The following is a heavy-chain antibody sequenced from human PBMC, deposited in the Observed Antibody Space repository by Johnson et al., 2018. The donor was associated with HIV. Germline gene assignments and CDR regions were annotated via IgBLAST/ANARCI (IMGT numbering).Heavy chain of an antibody. CDR1: GFTFSSYA. CDR2: ISYDGSNK. V-gene: IGHV3-30-3*01. CDR3: ARDAILSPGAFDI. Sequence: QVQLVESGGGVVQPGRSLRLSCAASGFTFSSYAMHWVSQAPGKGLEWVAVISYDGSNKYYADSVKGRFTISRDNSKNTLYLQMNSLRAEDTAVYYCARDAILSPGAFDIWGQGTMVTVSS. J-gene: IGHJ3*02. D-gene: IGHD2-21*01.